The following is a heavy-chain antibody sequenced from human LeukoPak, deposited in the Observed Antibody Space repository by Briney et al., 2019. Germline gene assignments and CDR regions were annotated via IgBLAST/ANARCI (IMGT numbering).Heavy chain of an antibody. D-gene: IGHD2-15*01. CDR2: ISAYNGNT. CDR1: GYTYTSYG. CDR3: ARNQSAATLLDY. Sequence: ASVKVSCKASGYTYTSYGISWVRQAPGQGLEWMGWISAYNGNTNYAQKLQGRVTMTTDTSTSTAYMELRSLRSDDTAVYYCARNQSAATLLDYWGQGTLVTVSS. V-gene: IGHV1-18*01. J-gene: IGHJ4*02.